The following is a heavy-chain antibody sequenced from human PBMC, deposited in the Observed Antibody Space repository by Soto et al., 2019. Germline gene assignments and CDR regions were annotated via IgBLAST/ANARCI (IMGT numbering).Heavy chain of an antibody. D-gene: IGHD3-3*01. J-gene: IGHJ6*02. CDR2: ISYDGSNK. CDR3: AKVQYGSYYDFWSGYYSDYYYYGMDV. Sequence: PGGSLRLSCAASGFTFSSYGMQWVRQAPGKGLEWVAVISYDGSNKYYADSVKGRFTISRDNSKNTLYLQMNSLRAEDTAVYYCAKVQYGSYYDFWSGYYSDYYYYGMDVWGQGTTVTVS. CDR1: GFTFSSYG. V-gene: IGHV3-30*18.